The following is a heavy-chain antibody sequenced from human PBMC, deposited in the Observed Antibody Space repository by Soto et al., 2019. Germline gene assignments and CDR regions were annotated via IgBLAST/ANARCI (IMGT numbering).Heavy chain of an antibody. CDR3: ARESEDLTSNFDY. CDR2: ISSTTNYI. V-gene: IGHV3-21*06. J-gene: IGHJ4*02. Sequence: GGSLRLSCAPSGFTVSSHYMSWVRQAPGKGLEWVSSISSTTNYIYYGDSMEGRFTISRDNAKNSLYLEMNSLRAEDTAVYYCARESEDLTSNFDYWGQGTLVTVSS. CDR1: GFTVSSHY.